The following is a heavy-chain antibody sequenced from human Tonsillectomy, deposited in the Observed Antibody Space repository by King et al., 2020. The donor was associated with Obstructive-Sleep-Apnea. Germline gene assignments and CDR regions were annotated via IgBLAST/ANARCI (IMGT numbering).Heavy chain of an antibody. CDR1: GYTFSSYY. D-gene: IGHD3-3*01. CDR3: ARGSWSGEFDP. V-gene: IGHV1-46*01. J-gene: IGHJ5*02. CDR2: INPSGGST. Sequence: QLVQSGAEVKKPGASVKVSCKASGYTFSSYYMHWVLQAPGQGLERMGIINPSGGSTSYAQKFQGRVTMTRDTSTSTVYMELSSLRSEDTAVYYCARGSWSGEFDPWGQGTLVTVSS.